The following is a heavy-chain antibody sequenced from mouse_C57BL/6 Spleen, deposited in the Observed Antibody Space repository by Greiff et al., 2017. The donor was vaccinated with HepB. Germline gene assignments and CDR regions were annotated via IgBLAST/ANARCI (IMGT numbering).Heavy chain of an antibody. J-gene: IGHJ4*01. CDR2: IYPGDGDT. D-gene: IGHD2-1*01. V-gene: IGHV1-82*01. CDR3: ARGNSGIVDY. CDR1: GYAFSSSW. Sequence: VQLQQSGPELVKPGASVKISCKASGYAFSSSWMNWVKQRPGKGLEWIGRIYPGDGDTNYNGKFKGKATLTADKSSSTAYMQLSSLTSEDSAVYFCARGNSGIVDYWGQGTSVTVSS.